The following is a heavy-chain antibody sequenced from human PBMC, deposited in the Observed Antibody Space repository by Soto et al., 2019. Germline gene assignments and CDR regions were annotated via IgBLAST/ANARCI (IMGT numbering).Heavy chain of an antibody. CDR1: GGSFSGYY. CDR3: ARGRVYYYDSSGYYYGY. D-gene: IGHD3-22*01. CDR2: INHSGST. V-gene: IGHV4-34*01. Sequence: QVQLQQWGAGLLKPSETLSLTCAVYGGSFSGYYWSWIRQPPGKGLEWIGEINHSGSTNYNPSLKCRVTISVDTSKNQFSLKLGSVTAADTAVYYCARGRVYYYDSSGYYYGYWGQGTLVTVSS. J-gene: IGHJ4*02.